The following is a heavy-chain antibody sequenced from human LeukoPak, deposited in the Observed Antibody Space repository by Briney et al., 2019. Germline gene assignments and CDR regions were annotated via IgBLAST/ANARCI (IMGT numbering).Heavy chain of an antibody. D-gene: IGHD2-15*01. J-gene: IGHJ5*02. CDR3: ARDFQGGPNDP. V-gene: IGHV3-7*03. CDR1: AFIFSGHW. CDR2: IKEYGSER. Sequence: GRSLRLSCEGSAFIFSGHWMNWVRQTPGKGREWVASIKEYGSERQYVDSVKGRFSISRDNTKGSLFLQLNSLRAEDTAVYYCARDFQGGPNDPWGQGALVTVSS.